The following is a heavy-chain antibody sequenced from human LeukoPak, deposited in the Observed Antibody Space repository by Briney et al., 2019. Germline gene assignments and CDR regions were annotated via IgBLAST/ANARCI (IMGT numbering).Heavy chain of an antibody. CDR1: GYTFTGYY. J-gene: IGHJ4*02. D-gene: IGHD3-10*01. Sequence: GASVKVSCKASGYTFTGYYVYWVRQAPGQGLEWMGWINPNSGGTNYAQKFQGRVTMTRDTSISTAYMELSRLRSDDTAVYYCARGLGVRGVIGYWGQGTLVTVSS. CDR3: ARGLGVRGVIGY. V-gene: IGHV1-2*02. CDR2: INPNSGGT.